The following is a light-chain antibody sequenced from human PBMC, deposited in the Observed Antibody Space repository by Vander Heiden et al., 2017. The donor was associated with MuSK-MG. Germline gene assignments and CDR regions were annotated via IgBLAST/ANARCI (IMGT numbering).Light chain of an antibody. CDR1: SSNSGSNT. V-gene: IGLV1-44*01. CDR2: RNN. CDR3: AAWDDSLNGPV. J-gene: IGLJ3*02. Sequence: QSVLTQPPSASGTPGQRVTIPCSGSSSNSGSNTVNWYQQLPGTAPKLLIYRNNQRPSGVPDRFAGSKSGTSASLAISGLQSEDEADYYGAAWDDSLNGPVFGGGTKLTVL.